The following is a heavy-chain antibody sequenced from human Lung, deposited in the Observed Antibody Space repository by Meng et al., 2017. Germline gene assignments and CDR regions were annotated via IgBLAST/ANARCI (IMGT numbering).Heavy chain of an antibody. J-gene: IGHJ5*02. CDR2: ISSTGDST. CDR1: GFTFTAFS. V-gene: IGHV3-23*01. Sequence: EVQLMESGGGLVQPGGSLRLSCAASGFTFTAFSMTWVRQAPGKGLEWVSTISSTGDSTFYPDSVKGRFIVSRDNSKNTLYLQMNSLRAEDTAIYYCAKEAAMASWGQGTLVTVPS. CDR3: AKEAAMAS. D-gene: IGHD5-18*01.